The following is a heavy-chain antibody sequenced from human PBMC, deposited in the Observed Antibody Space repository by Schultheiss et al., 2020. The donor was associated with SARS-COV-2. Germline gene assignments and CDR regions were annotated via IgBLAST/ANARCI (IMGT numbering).Heavy chain of an antibody. V-gene: IGHV1-46*01. CDR2: IIPIFGTA. Sequence: ASVKVSCKASGYTFTSYYMHWVRQAPGQGLEWMGGIIPIFGTANYAQKFQGRVTMTTDTSTSTAYMELRSLRSDDTAVYYCARDSHTALLSYYYYMDVWGKGTTVTVSS. CDR3: ARDSHTALLSYYYYMDV. CDR1: GYTFTSYY. D-gene: IGHD3-10*01. J-gene: IGHJ6*03.